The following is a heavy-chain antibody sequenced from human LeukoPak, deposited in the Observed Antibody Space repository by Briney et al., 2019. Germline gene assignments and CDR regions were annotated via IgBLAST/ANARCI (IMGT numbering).Heavy chain of an antibody. Sequence: GGSLRLSCAASGFTFSSYWMHWVRQAPGKGLVWVSRVSSDGRNTIYADSVKGRFTISRDNAMNSLFLQMNSLRAEDTAVYYRARDVGAADYWGQGTLVTVSS. D-gene: IGHD1-26*01. CDR1: GFTFSSYW. J-gene: IGHJ4*02. CDR3: ARDVGAADY. V-gene: IGHV3-74*01. CDR2: VSSDGRNT.